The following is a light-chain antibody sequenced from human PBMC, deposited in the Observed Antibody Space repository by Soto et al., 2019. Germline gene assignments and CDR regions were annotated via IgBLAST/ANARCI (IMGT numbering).Light chain of an antibody. CDR3: QQYDDLLS. Sequence: DIQMTQSPSSLSASGGDRVTITCQASHDIAKYLNWYQQKPGNAPKLLIYDASELHAGVPSRCSGSGSGTAFTFTISSVTPEDFATYYCQQYDDLLSFGGGTKVEIK. CDR2: DAS. CDR1: HDIAKY. J-gene: IGKJ4*01. V-gene: IGKV1-33*01.